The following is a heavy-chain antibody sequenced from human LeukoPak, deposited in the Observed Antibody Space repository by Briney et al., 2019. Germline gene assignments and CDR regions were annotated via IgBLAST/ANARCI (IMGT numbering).Heavy chain of an antibody. Sequence: GASVKVSCKASGGTFSSYAISWVRQAPGQGLEWMGGIIPIFGTANYAQKFQGRVTITADESTSTAYMELSSLRSEDTAVYYCARGPFGDSSGYYYKHDAFDIWGQGTMVTVSS. D-gene: IGHD3-22*01. CDR2: IIPIFGTA. J-gene: IGHJ3*02. V-gene: IGHV1-69*13. CDR1: GGTFSSYA. CDR3: ARGPFGDSSGYYYKHDAFDI.